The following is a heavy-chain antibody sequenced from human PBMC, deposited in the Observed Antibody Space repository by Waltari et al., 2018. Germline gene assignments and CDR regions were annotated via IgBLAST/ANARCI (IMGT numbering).Heavy chain of an antibody. D-gene: IGHD3-3*01. J-gene: IGHJ6*03. CDR2: ISSSSSYI. CDR1: GFTFTSYA. CDR3: ARDARPLHTDYDFWSGHPTAYYYYYMDV. Sequence: EVQLVESGGDLVKPGGSLRLSCEASGFTFTSYAMNWVRQAPGKGLEWVSSISSSSSYIYYADSVKGRFTISRDNAKDSLYLQMNSLRAEDTAVYYCARDARPLHTDYDFWSGHPTAYYYYYMDVWGKGTTVTISS. V-gene: IGHV3-21*01.